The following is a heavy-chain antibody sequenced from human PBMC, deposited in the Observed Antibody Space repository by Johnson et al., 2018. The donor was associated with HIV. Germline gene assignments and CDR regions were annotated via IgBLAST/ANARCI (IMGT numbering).Heavy chain of an antibody. J-gene: IGHJ3*01. CDR3: ARDSTPWGGEHVGYAFDL. CDR2: ISSSGSSI. D-gene: IGHD4-17*01. CDR1: GFTFSDYF. V-gene: IGHV3-11*04. Sequence: MQLVESGGGLVKTGGSLRLSCKASGFTFSDYFMSWIRQAPGKGLECISYISSSGSSIYYTDSLKGRFTISRDNAKNSLYLQMNSLKAEDTGVYYCARDSTPWGGEHVGYAFDLWGRGTLVTISS.